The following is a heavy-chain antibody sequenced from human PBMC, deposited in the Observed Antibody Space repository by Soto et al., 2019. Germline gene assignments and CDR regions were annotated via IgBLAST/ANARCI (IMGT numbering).Heavy chain of an antibody. V-gene: IGHV4-31*03. CDR2: IYYSGST. Sequence: SETLSLSCTVSGGSISSGGYDWSWIRQHPGKGLEWIGYIYYSGSTYYNPSLKSRVTISVDTSKNQFSLKLSSVTAADTAVYYCASAFHYYDSSGYSEPNFDYWGQGTLVTVSS. J-gene: IGHJ4*02. D-gene: IGHD3-22*01. CDR1: GGSISSGGYD. CDR3: ASAFHYYDSSGYSEPNFDY.